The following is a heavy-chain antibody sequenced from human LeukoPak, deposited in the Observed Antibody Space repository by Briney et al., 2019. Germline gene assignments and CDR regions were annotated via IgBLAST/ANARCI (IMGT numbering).Heavy chain of an antibody. V-gene: IGHV1-2*02. Sequence: GASVKVSRKRSGYTFTDYYMHLGRHPPGQGFEWMVWINPNDGDTNYAQKFHGKVTITMDTSISTAHTEVSRPRSDDTAVCYCEGANFFYCSSSNWVFDYWGQGTLVTVS. D-gene: IGHD2-2*01. CDR3: EGANFFYCSSSNWVFDY. J-gene: IGHJ4*02. CDR2: INPNDGDT. CDR1: GYTFTDYY.